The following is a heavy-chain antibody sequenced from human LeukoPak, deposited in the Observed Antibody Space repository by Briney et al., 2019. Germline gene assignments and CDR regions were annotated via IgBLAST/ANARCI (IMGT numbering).Heavy chain of an antibody. Sequence: GGSLRLSCAASGFTFSSYAMSWVRQAPGKGLEWVSTISSSGSDTYYADSVKGRFTISRDSSKNTVFLQMNSLRAEDTALYYCAKTRGYCTGGSCYGDYWGQGTLATVSS. CDR1: GFTFSSYA. CDR3: AKTRGYCTGGSCYGDY. D-gene: IGHD2-15*01. V-gene: IGHV3-23*01. CDR2: ISSSGSDT. J-gene: IGHJ4*02.